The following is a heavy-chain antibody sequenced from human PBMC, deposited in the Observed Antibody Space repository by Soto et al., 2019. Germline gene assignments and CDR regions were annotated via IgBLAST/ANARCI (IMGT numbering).Heavy chain of an antibody. CDR2: ISYDGNKK. Sequence: GGSLRLSCEASGFTFSTYAMHWVRQAPGKGLEWVAVISYDGNKKYYADSVKGRFTISRDNSKSTLYLQMNSLRAEDTAVYYCARGSYYYSGGYYDYWGQGTLVTVSS. CDR3: ARGSYYYSGGYYDY. CDR1: GFTFSTYA. V-gene: IGHV3-30-3*01. D-gene: IGHD3-22*01. J-gene: IGHJ4*02.